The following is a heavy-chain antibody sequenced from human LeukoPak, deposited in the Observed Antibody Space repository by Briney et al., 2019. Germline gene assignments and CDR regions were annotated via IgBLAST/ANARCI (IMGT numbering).Heavy chain of an antibody. CDR2: ISYDGSNK. V-gene: IGHV3-30-3*01. Sequence: GGSLRLSCAASGFTFSSYAMHWVRQAPGKGLEWVAVISYDGSNKYYADSVKGRFTISRDNSKNTLYLQMNSLRAEDTTVYYCAGSAPNNDYWGQGTLVTVSS. D-gene: IGHD1/OR15-1a*01. J-gene: IGHJ4*02. CDR3: AGSAPNNDY. CDR1: GFTFSSYA.